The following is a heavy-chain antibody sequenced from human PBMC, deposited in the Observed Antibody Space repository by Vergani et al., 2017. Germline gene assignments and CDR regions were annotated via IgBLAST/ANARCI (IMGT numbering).Heavy chain of an antibody. CDR2: INPNSGGT. J-gene: IGHJ4*02. V-gene: IGHV1-2*02. Sequence: QVQLVQSGAAVKKPGASVKVSCKASGYTFTGYYMHWVRQAPGQGLEWLGWINPNSGGTNYAQTCQGRVTLTRATAISTAYMELRRRRSDDTAVYYCARARRQWLETTQHFDYWGQGTLVTVSS. D-gene: IGHD6-19*01. CDR3: ARARRQWLETTQHFDY. CDR1: GYTFTGYY.